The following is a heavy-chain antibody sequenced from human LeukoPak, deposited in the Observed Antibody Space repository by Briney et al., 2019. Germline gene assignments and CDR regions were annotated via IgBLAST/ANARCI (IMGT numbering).Heavy chain of an antibody. CDR1: GYTLTELS. Sequence: GASVTVSCKVSGYTLTELSMNWVRQAPGKGLEWMGGIDTEDGETIYEQKLQGRVAMNEDTSTDTAYMELSSLRSEDTAVYYCATGQWELLSDAFDIWGQGTTVTVSS. V-gene: IGHV1-24*01. J-gene: IGHJ3*02. CDR2: IDTEDGET. CDR3: ATGQWELLSDAFDI. D-gene: IGHD1-26*01.